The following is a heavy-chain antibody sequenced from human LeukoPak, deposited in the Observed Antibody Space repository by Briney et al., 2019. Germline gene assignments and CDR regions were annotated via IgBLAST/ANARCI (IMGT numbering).Heavy chain of an antibody. D-gene: IGHD6-19*01. CDR3: ATISMRIIAVADMGAFGI. CDR1: GFTFSSYA. V-gene: IGHV3-23*01. J-gene: IGHJ3*02. Sequence: GGSLRLSCAASGFTFSSYAISWVRQAPGKGLERVSAISGSGGSTYYADSVKGRFTISRDNSKNTLYLQMNSLRAEDTAVYYCATISMRIIAVADMGAFGIWGQGTMVTVSS. CDR2: ISGSGGST.